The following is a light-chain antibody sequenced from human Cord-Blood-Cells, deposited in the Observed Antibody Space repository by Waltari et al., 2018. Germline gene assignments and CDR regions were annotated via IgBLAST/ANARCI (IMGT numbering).Light chain of an antibody. V-gene: IGLV2-11*01. Sequence: QSALTQPREVSGSPGQSVTIPCPGTSRDVAGSNYVCWYQQHPGKAPKLMIYDVSKRPTGVPDRFSGSKSDNTASLTISVLQAEDEADYYCCSYAGSYTYVFGTGTKVTVL. CDR3: CSYAGSYTYV. J-gene: IGLJ1*01. CDR2: DVS. CDR1: SRDVAGSNY.